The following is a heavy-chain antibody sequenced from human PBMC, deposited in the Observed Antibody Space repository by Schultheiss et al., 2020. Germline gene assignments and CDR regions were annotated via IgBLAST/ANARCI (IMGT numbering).Heavy chain of an antibody. CDR1: GFSISSNY. CDR3: TRGDGDFDNMFF. D-gene: IGHD2-21*02. Sequence: GGSLRLSCAASGFSISSNYMSWVRQAPGKGLEWVSVIYSGGSTYYADSVKGRFTISRDNAKNSVFLQMNSLRGEDTAVYYCTRGDGDFDNMFFWGQGVLVTVSS. J-gene: IGHJ4*02. V-gene: IGHV3-53*01. CDR2: IYSGGST.